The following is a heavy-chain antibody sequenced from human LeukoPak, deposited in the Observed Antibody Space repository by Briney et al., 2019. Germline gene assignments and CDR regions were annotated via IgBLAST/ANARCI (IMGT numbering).Heavy chain of an antibody. V-gene: IGHV3-23*01. J-gene: IGHJ4*02. Sequence: GGSLRLSCAASGFTFIDYAMSWVRQAPGEGLEWVSAIDASGGSTYYADSVKGRVTIPRDNSKNTLYLQMNSLRAEDTAVYYCAKRIGSCNSISCLYFDHWGQGALVTVSS. CDR3: AKRIGSCNSISCLYFDH. CDR2: IDASGGST. CDR1: GFTFIDYA. D-gene: IGHD2-2*01.